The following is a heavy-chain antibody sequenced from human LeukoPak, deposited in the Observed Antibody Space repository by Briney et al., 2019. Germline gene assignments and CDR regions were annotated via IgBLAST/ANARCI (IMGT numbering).Heavy chain of an antibody. CDR2: IKPDGSEK. CDR3: ARDSGSGGP. CDR1: GFPFSNYW. V-gene: IGHV3-7*01. J-gene: IGHJ5*02. Sequence: QPWGSLRLSCAASGFPFSNYWMSWVRPPPGKGLEWVAHIKPDGSEKNYVDSVKGRFTLFRDDSKNSVYLQMNSLRVEDTAVYYCARDSGSGGPWGQGTLVTVSS. D-gene: IGHD6-19*01.